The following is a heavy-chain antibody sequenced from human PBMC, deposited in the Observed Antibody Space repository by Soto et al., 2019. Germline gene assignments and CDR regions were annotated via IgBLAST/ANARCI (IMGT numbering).Heavy chain of an antibody. CDR2: ISTYSGNT. CDR3: ARNLFGVIIMGDY. J-gene: IGHJ4*02. D-gene: IGHD3-3*01. Sequence: ASVKVSCKASGYTFTSYGISWVRQAPGQGLEWMGWISTYSGNTDYAQKFQGRITMATDTSTDTVYMELRSLRSDDTAVYFCARNLFGVIIMGDYWGQGTLVTVSS. V-gene: IGHV1-18*04. CDR1: GYTFTSYG.